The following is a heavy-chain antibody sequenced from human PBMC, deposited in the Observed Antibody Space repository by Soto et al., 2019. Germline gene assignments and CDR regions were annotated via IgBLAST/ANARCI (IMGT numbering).Heavy chain of an antibody. CDR3: ARHRIAVAGPLDY. CDR1: GGAIRNSIYY. Sequence: SETLSLTXTVSGGAIRNSIYYWGWIRQPPGKGLEWIGTIYYDGSVAYSPSLKSRVTLSVDTSRNHFSVKINSVTAADTAVYFCARHRIAVAGPLDYWGQGTLVTVSS. J-gene: IGHJ4*02. CDR2: IYYDGSV. V-gene: IGHV4-39*01. D-gene: IGHD6-19*01.